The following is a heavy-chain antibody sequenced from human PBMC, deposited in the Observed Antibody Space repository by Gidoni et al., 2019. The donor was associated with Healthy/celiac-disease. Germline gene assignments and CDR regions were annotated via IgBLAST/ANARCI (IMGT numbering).Heavy chain of an antibody. D-gene: IGHD3-10*01. CDR2: ISSSSSTI. Sequence: VQLVESGGGLVPPGGSLRLSCAASGCTCSSESMNWVRQAPGTGLEWVSYISSSSSTIYYADSGKGRFTISRDNAKNSLYLQMNSLRAEDTAVYYCAREGIWFGEFDYWGQGTLVTVSS. CDR3: AREGIWFGEFDY. CDR1: GCTCSSES. V-gene: IGHV3-48*01. J-gene: IGHJ4*02.